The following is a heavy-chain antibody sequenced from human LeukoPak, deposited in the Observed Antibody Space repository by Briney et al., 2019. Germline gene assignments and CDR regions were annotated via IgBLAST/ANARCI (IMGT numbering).Heavy chain of an antibody. CDR3: ARGENYGSGSYYKVRYYYYYMDV. CDR1: GGTFSSYT. Sequence: SVKVSCKASGGTFSSYTISWVRQAPGQGLEWMGRIIPILGIANYAQKFQGRVTITADKSTSTAYMELSSLRSEDTAVYYCARGENYGSGSYYKVRYYYYYMDVWGKGTTVTVSS. CDR2: IIPILGIA. V-gene: IGHV1-69*02. D-gene: IGHD3-10*01. J-gene: IGHJ6*03.